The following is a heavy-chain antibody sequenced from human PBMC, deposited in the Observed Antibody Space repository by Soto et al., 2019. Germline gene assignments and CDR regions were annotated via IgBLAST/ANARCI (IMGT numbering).Heavy chain of an antibody. Sequence: QVQLVQSGAEVKKPGSSVKVSCKASGGTFSSYAISWVRQAPGQGLEWMGGIIPIFVTPNYAQKFQGRVTITADEFTGTAYMELSGLRSEDTAVSYCAGVLEWFDPWGQGTLVTVSS. CDR1: GGTFSSYA. D-gene: IGHD3-3*01. V-gene: IGHV1-69*12. CDR3: AGVLEWFDP. CDR2: IIPIFVTP. J-gene: IGHJ5*02.